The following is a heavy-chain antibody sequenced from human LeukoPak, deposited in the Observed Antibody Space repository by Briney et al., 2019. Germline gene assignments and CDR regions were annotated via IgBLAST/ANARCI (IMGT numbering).Heavy chain of an antibody. Sequence: GGSLRLSCAASGFTFSDSWMSWVRQAPGKGLEWVANMNQDGSAKGYVDSVKGRFTISRDNARNSLYLQISSLRPEDTAVYYCATYTHWVAGDVWGQGTTVTVSS. V-gene: IGHV3-7*01. D-gene: IGHD3-16*01. CDR3: ATYTHWVAGDV. CDR2: MNQDGSAK. J-gene: IGHJ6*02. CDR1: GFTFSDSW.